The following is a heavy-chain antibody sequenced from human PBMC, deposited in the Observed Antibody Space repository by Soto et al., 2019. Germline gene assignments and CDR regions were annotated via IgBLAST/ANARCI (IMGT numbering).Heavy chain of an antibody. Sequence: SETLSLTCTVSGGSISSYYWSWIRQPPGKGLEWIGYIYYSGSTNYNPSLKSRVTISVDTSKNQFSLKLSSVTAADTAVYYCERLGGSYAVPHFDYWGQGTLVT. J-gene: IGHJ4*02. CDR1: GGSISSYY. CDR3: ERLGGSYAVPHFDY. V-gene: IGHV4-59*08. CDR2: IYYSGST. D-gene: IGHD1-26*01.